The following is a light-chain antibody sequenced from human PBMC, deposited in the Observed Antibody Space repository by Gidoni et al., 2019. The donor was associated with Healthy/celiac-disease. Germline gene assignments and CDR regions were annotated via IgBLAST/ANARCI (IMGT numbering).Light chain of an antibody. J-gene: IGLJ2*01. V-gene: IGLV3-1*01. Sequence: SYELTQPPSLSVSPGQTASLTRSGDKLGDKYACWYQQKPGQSPVLVTYQDSKRPSGIPERFSGSNSGNTATLTISGTQAMDEADYYCQAWDSSTYVVFGGGTKLTVL. CDR3: QAWDSSTYVV. CDR1: KLGDKY. CDR2: QDS.